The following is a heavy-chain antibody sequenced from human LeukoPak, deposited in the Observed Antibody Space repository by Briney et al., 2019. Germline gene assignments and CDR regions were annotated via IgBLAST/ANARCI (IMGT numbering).Heavy chain of an antibody. CDR2: ISGSGGST. CDR3: AKGILRYFDWFPGY. V-gene: IGHV3-23*01. Sequence: PGGSLGLSCAASGFTFSSYAMSWVRQAPGKGLEWVSAISGSGGSTYYADSVKGRFTISRDNSKNTLYLQMNSLRAEDTAVYYCAKGILRYFDWFPGYWGQGTLVIVSS. CDR1: GFTFSSYA. J-gene: IGHJ4*02. D-gene: IGHD3-9*01.